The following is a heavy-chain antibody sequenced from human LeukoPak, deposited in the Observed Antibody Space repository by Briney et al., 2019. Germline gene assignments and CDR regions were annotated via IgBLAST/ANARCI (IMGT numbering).Heavy chain of an antibody. J-gene: IGHJ4*02. D-gene: IGHD3-16*01. V-gene: IGHV4-38-2*01. CDR1: GYSLGKNYY. Sequence: SETLSLTCAVPGYSLGKNYYWGWIRQPPGKGLEWIGRIYGTGSTSYNPSLMNRVTMSVDTSKNHFSLKLTSVTAADTAVYYCARYDSRGSASTRFDYWGQGVLVTISS. CDR2: IYGTGST. CDR3: ARYDSRGSASTRFDY.